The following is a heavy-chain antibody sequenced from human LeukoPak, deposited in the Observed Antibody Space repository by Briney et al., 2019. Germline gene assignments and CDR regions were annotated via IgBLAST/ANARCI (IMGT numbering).Heavy chain of an antibody. Sequence: SETLALTCNVSGYSICSTFYGAWIRQPPGKGLEWIATISHSTTTYYTPSLKSRLTMSMDTSKNQFSLKLRSVTVADTAVYYCARVNPPVATFDYWGQGTLVSVSS. J-gene: IGHJ4*02. CDR3: ARVNPPVATFDY. V-gene: IGHV4-38-2*02. CDR1: GYSICSTFY. CDR2: ISHSTTT. D-gene: IGHD2-21*01.